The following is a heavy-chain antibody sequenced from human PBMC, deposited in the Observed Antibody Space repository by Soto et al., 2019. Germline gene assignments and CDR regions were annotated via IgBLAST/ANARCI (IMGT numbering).Heavy chain of an antibody. CDR1: GYTFSHYA. D-gene: IGHD6-19*01. V-gene: IGHV3-23*01. Sequence: EVPLLESGGGLAHPGGSLRLLCTASGYTFSHYAIPWAPQSPGKGLEWVSGISGSGGTTYYADSVKGRFTISRDNSKDTLHLQMNSLRAEDTAVYYCAKTPRQWLVYFDYWGQGALVTVSS. CDR2: ISGSGGTT. CDR3: AKTPRQWLVYFDY. J-gene: IGHJ4*02.